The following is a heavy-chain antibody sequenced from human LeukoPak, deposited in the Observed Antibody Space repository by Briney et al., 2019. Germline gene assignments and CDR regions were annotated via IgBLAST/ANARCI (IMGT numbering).Heavy chain of an antibody. CDR1: GYTFTSYD. Sequence: ASVKVSCKASGYTFTSYDINWVRQAPGQGLEWMGWISTYNGNTNYAQKVQGRVTMTTDTSTSTGYMELRSLRSDDTAVYYCARAYSSGRYGELDYWGQGTLVTVSS. CDR3: ARAYSSGRYGELDY. J-gene: IGHJ4*02. D-gene: IGHD6-19*01. CDR2: ISTYNGNT. V-gene: IGHV1-18*01.